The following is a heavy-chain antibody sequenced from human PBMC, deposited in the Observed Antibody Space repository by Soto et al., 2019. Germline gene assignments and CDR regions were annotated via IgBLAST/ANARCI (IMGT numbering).Heavy chain of an antibody. V-gene: IGHV1-69*06. D-gene: IGHD3-9*01. CDR1: GGSFHTSA. CDR3: ARDRPTSYIDNTRRYAGGYLQN. J-gene: IGHJ1*01. CDR2: ILPVFGAA. Sequence: QVQLVQSGAEVKKPGSSVKVSCKASGGSFHTSAISWVRQAPGQGLECMGGILPVFGAAHYAQKFQGRITITADKSTATAYLELPSLQFDDTAVYYCARDRPTSYIDNTRRYAGGYLQNWGQGTLVTVSS.